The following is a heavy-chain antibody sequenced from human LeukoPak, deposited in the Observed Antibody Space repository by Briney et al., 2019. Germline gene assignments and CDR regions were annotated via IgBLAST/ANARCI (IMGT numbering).Heavy chain of an antibody. V-gene: IGHV3-74*01. Sequence: AGGSLRLSCAASGFTFSNYWMNWVRQAPGKGLVCVSHIHSDGSGASYADSVKGRFTISRDNAKNTLYLQMNSLRADDTAVYYCARGKRYSSSWLYNRFDPWGQGTLVTVSS. CDR2: IHSDGSGA. D-gene: IGHD2-2*01. CDR3: ARGKRYSSSWLYNRFDP. CDR1: GFTFSNYW. J-gene: IGHJ5*02.